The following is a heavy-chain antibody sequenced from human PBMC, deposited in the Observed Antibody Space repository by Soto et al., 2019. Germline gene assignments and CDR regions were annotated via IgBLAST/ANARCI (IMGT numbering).Heavy chain of an antibody. V-gene: IGHV3-9*01. Sequence: EVQLVESGGGLVQPGRSLRLSCAASGFTFDDYAMHWVRQGPGKGLEWVSSISWNSGNLGYADSVKGRFTISRDNAKNPLYPQMNSLRGEDTALYYCAKGASTTVFAFNDYWGQGTLVTVSS. D-gene: IGHD4-17*01. CDR3: AKGASTTVFAFNDY. CDR2: ISWNSGNL. J-gene: IGHJ4*02. CDR1: GFTFDDYA.